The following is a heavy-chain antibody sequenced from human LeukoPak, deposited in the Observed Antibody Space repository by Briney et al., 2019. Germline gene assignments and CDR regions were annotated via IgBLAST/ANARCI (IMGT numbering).Heavy chain of an antibody. CDR1: GYTFTSYG. CDR2: ISAYNGNT. V-gene: IGHV1-18*01. CDR3: ARVSGGSSGWYEGGFDP. D-gene: IGHD6-19*01. Sequence: ASVKVSCKASGYTFTSYGISWVRQAPGQGLEWMGWISAYNGNTNYAQKLQGRVTMTTDTSTSTAYVELRSLRSDDTAVYYCARVSGGSSGWYEGGFDPWGQGTLVTVSS. J-gene: IGHJ5*02.